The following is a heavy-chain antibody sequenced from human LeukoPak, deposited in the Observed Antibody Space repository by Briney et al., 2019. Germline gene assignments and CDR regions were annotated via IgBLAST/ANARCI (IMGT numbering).Heavy chain of an antibody. J-gene: IGHJ6*02. D-gene: IGHD6-13*01. V-gene: IGHV4-59*08. Sequence: PSETLSLTCAVYGGSFSGYYWSWIRQPPGKGLEWIGYIYYSGSTNYNPSLKSRVTISVDTSKNQFSLKLSSVTAADTAVYYCARLTAAAGTHYYYGMDVWGQGTTVTVSS. CDR2: IYYSGST. CDR3: ARLTAAAGTHYYYGMDV. CDR1: GGSFSGYY.